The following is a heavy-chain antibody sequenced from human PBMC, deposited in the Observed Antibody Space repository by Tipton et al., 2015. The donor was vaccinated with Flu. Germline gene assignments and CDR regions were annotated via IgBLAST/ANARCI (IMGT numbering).Heavy chain of an antibody. Sequence: QVQLVQSGAEVKKPGASVKVSCKASGYTFTSYDINWVRQATGQGLEWMGWMNPNSGNTGYAQKFQGRVTMTRNTSISTAYMELSSLRSEDTAVYYCARDYDFWSGSLWASYYYYGMDVWGQGTTVTVSS. CDR3: ARDYDFWSGSLWASYYYYGMDV. CDR1: GYTFTSYD. V-gene: IGHV1-8*01. J-gene: IGHJ6*02. D-gene: IGHD3-3*01. CDR2: MNPNSGNT.